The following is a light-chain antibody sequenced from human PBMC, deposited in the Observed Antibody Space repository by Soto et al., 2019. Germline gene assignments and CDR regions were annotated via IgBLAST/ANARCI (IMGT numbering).Light chain of an antibody. Sequence: EIVLTQSPATLSLSPGERATLSCRASPSVTNFLAWYQQKPGQAPTLLIYGASSRATGIPDRFSGSGSGTDFTLTISRLEPEDFAVYYCQQYGSSPRTFGQGTKVDIK. J-gene: IGKJ1*01. CDR2: GAS. V-gene: IGKV3-20*01. CDR3: QQYGSSPRT. CDR1: PSVTNF.